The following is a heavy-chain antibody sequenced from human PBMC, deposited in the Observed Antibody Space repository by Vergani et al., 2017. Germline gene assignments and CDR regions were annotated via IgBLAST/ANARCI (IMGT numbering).Heavy chain of an antibody. CDR2: ISYDGSNK. Sequence: QVQLVESGGGVVQPGRSLRLSCAASGFTFSSYGMHWVRQAPGKGLEWVAVISYDGSNKYYADSVKGRFTISRDNSKNTLYLQMNSLRAEDTAVYYCASPYSSSWSDDAFDIWGQGTMVTVSS. CDR3: ASPYSSSWSDDAFDI. V-gene: IGHV3-30*03. D-gene: IGHD6-13*01. CDR1: GFTFSSYG. J-gene: IGHJ3*02.